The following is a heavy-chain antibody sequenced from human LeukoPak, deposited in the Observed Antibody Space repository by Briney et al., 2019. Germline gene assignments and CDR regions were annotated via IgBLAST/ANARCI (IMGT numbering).Heavy chain of an antibody. D-gene: IGHD6-19*01. Sequence: GGSLRLSCVASGIDISYHYVGWVRQAPGKGLEWVSVIHTGGTTHYADSVKGRFTISKDNSNNTVYLQMNSLRAEDTAVYYCAKGRNQWLVQSNALDYWGQGTLVTVSS. J-gene: IGHJ4*02. CDR3: AKGRNQWLVQSNALDY. V-gene: IGHV3-66*02. CDR1: GIDISYHY. CDR2: IHTGGTT.